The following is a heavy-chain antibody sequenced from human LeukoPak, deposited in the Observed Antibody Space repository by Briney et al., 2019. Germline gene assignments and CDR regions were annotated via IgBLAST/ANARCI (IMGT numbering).Heavy chain of an antibody. D-gene: IGHD1-1*01. V-gene: IGHV3-7*01. CDR2: IKQDGSEK. CDR1: GFTFSSYW. CDR3: AREGNWNDDYYYYYYMDV. J-gene: IGHJ6*03. Sequence: GGSLRLSCATSGFTFSSYWMSWVRQAPGKGLEWVANIKQDGSEKYYVDSVKGRFTISRDNAKNSLYLQMNSLRAEDTAVYYCAREGNWNDDYYYYYYMDVWGKGTTVTVSS.